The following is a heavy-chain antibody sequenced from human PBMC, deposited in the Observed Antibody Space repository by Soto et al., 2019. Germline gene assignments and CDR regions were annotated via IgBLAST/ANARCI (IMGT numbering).Heavy chain of an antibody. J-gene: IGHJ6*02. D-gene: IGHD3-16*01. V-gene: IGHV1-46*01. CDR1: GYTFTSYY. CDR2: INPSGGST. CDR3: AVNTYEQYSGMDV. Sequence: GASVKVSCKASGYTFTSYYMHWVRQAPGQGLEWMGIINPSGGSTSYAQKFQGRVTMTRDTSTSTVYMELSSLRSDDTAVYYCAVNTYEQYSGMDVWGQGTQVNV.